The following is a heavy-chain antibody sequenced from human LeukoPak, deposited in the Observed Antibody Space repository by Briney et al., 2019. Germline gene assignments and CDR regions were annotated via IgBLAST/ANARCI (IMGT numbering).Heavy chain of an antibody. D-gene: IGHD2-15*01. CDR1: GYTFTSYG. V-gene: IGHV1-69*04. CDR2: IIPILGIA. Sequence: GASVKVSCKASGYTFTSYGISWVRQAPGQGLEWMGRIIPILGIANYAQKFQGRVTITADKSTSTAYMELSSLRSEDTAVYYCARENQAGGGSDYWGQGTLVTVSS. CDR3: ARENQAGGGSDY. J-gene: IGHJ4*02.